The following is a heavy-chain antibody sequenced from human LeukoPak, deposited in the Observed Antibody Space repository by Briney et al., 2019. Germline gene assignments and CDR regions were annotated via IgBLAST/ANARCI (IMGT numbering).Heavy chain of an antibody. V-gene: IGHV1-8*02. CDR3: ARGPRNDP. CDR2: VHPNSGNT. Sequence: GASVKGSFKTSWKPLTTWGNKWGRQGAGQRLEWMGWVHPNSGNTAYAQKFQGRVTMTRDTSISTAYMELSGLRFDDTAVYFCARGPRNDPWGQGTLVTVSS. D-gene: IGHD1-14*01. J-gene: IGHJ5*02. CDR1: WKPLTTWG.